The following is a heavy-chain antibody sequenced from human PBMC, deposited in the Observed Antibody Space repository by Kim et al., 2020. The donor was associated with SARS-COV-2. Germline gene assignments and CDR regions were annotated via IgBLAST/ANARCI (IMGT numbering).Heavy chain of an antibody. V-gene: IGHV4-59*13. J-gene: IGHJ6*02. Sequence: SETLSLTCIVSGASISSYQWSWIRQSPGKGLEWIGNIFDSGSTDYNPSLKSRVTISRDTSKNQFSLRLNSVTAADTAMYYCARGRPSNVWGQGTTVTVSS. CDR3: ARGRPSNV. CDR2: IFDSGST. CDR1: GASISSYQ.